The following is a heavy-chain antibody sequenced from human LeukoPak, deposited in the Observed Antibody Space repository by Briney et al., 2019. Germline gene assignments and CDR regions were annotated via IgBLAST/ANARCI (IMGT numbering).Heavy chain of an antibody. CDR2: MNPNSGNT. D-gene: IGHD1-26*01. CDR3: ATDGNGRRYAFDI. Sequence: ASVKVSCKASGYTFTSYDINWLRQATGQGLEWMGWMNPNSGNTGYAQKFQGRVTMTEDTSTDTAYMELSSLRSEDTAVYYCATDGNGRRYAFDIWGQGTMVTVSS. CDR1: GYTFTSYD. J-gene: IGHJ3*02. V-gene: IGHV1-8*01.